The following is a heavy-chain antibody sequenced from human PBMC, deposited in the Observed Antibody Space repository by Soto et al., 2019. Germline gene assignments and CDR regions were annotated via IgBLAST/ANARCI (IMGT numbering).Heavy chain of an antibody. CDR2: ISAHNGNT. CDR3: ARGRYGDY. CDR1: GYTFTSYG. D-gene: IGHD1-1*01. J-gene: IGHJ4*02. V-gene: IGHV1-18*01. Sequence: QVHLVQSGAEVKKPGASVKVSCKASGYTFTSYGITWVRQAPGQGLEWMGWISAHNGNTDYAQKLQGRVIVTRDTSTRTAYMELRSLISDDTAVYYCARGRYGDYWGQGALGSVSS.